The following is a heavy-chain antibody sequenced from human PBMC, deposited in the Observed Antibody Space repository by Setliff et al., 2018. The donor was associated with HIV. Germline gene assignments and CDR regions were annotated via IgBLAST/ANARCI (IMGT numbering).Heavy chain of an antibody. V-gene: IGHV4-61*09. J-gene: IGHJ4*02. CDR3: ARDDDKLFDY. CDR2: IYSTGNT. Sequence: KPSETLSLTCTVSGGSISSGTYYWSWIRQPAGKGLEWIGHIYSTGNTNYNSSLKSRVTMSIETSKNQFSLKLTSATAADTAVYYCARDDDKLFDYWGQGALVTVSS. CDR1: GGSISSGTYY. D-gene: IGHD3-22*01.